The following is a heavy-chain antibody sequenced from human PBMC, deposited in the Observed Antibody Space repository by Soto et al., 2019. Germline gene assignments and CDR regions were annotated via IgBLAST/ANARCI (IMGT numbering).Heavy chain of an antibody. V-gene: IGHV1-18*01. CDR3: ASPGYMSGWSGGI. CDR1: GYTFTSYG. D-gene: IGHD6-19*01. CDR2: ISAYNGNT. J-gene: IGHJ3*02. Sequence: ASVKFSCKASGYTFTSYGISWVRQAPGQVLECMVWISAYNGNTNYXXKLQGRVXXTTDTSTSTAXMELRXLRSDDTDVYYCASPGYMSGWSGGICGQGTMVTVS.